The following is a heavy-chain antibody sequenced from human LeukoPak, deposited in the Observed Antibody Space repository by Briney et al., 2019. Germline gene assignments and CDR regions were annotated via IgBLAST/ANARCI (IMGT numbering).Heavy chain of an antibody. D-gene: IGHD3-22*01. CDR2: IYYSGST. J-gene: IGHJ5*02. CDR1: GGSISSYY. Sequence: SETLSLTCTVSGGSISSYYWSWIRQPPGKGLEWIGYIYYSGSTNYSPSLKSRVTMSVDTSKKQFSLKLRSVTAADTAVYYCARDIGTPYYYDSSGYYSGWFDPWGQGTLVTVSS. CDR3: ARDIGTPYYYDSSGYYSGWFDP. V-gene: IGHV4-59*01.